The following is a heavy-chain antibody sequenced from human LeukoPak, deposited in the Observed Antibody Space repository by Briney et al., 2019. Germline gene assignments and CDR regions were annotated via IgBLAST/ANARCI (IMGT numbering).Heavy chain of an antibody. D-gene: IGHD1-26*01. J-gene: IGHJ5*02. Sequence: SETLSLTCSVSGGSLSGRSYYWGWIRQPPGKGLEWIGSVYYSGSTYYNPSLKSRVTISLDTSKNQFSLNLHSVTAADTAVYYCARGHYSGTYPLHWFEPWGQGTLVTVSS. CDR3: ARGHYSGTYPLHWFEP. V-gene: IGHV4-39*07. CDR1: GGSLSGRSYY. CDR2: VYYSGST.